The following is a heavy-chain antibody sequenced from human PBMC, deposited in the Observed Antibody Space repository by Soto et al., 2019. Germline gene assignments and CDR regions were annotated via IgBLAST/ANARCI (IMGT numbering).Heavy chain of an antibody. CDR2: IYPGDSDT. V-gene: IGHV5-51*01. Sequence: PGESLKISCKGSGYSFTDYWIGWVRQMPGEGLEWMGIIYPGDSDTRYSPSFQGQVTISADKSITTAYLQWSSLKASDTAMYYCARYGGSGSRLSDYWGQGPLVTVSS. CDR3: ARYGGSGSRLSDY. CDR1: GYSFTDYW. D-gene: IGHD2-15*01. J-gene: IGHJ4*02.